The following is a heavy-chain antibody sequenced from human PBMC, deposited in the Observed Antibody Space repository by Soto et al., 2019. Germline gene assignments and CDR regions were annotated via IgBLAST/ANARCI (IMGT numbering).Heavy chain of an antibody. D-gene: IGHD2-15*01. CDR1: GGSFSGYY. Sequence: SETLSLTCAVYGGSFSGYYWSWIRQPPGKGLEWIGEINHSGSTNYNPSLKSRVTISVDTSKNQFSLKLSSVTAADTAVYYCARVSFCSGGSCYRLFDYWGQGTLVTSPQ. V-gene: IGHV4-34*01. CDR2: INHSGST. CDR3: ARVSFCSGGSCYRLFDY. J-gene: IGHJ4*02.